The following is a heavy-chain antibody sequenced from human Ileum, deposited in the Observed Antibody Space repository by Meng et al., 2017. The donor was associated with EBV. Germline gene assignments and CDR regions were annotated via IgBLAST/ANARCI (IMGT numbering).Heavy chain of an antibody. CDR2: IYHSGSN. Sequence: QALLQDSGPALSKPRGTLSLTGAAIGGTISRSNWWSWVRQPPGKGLEWIGEIYHSGSNNYNPSLKSRVTISVDKSKNQFSLNLSSVTAADTAVYYCARVGQWLPIDYWGQGTLVTVSS. D-gene: IGHD6-19*01. J-gene: IGHJ4*02. CDR3: ARVGQWLPIDY. V-gene: IGHV4-4*03. CDR1: GGTISRSNW.